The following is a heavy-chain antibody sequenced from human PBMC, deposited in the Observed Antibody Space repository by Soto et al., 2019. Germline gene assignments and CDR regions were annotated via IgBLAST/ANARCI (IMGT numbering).Heavy chain of an antibody. Sequence: PSETLSLTCTVSGCSISSYYWSWIRQPPGKGLEWIGYIYYSGSTNYNPSLKSRVTISVDTSKNQFSLKLSPVTAADTAVYYCARLTRYLGGFDCWGQGTLVTVSS. D-gene: IGHD3-16*01. CDR3: ARLTRYLGGFDC. CDR1: GCSISSYY. V-gene: IGHV4-59*08. CDR2: IYYSGST. J-gene: IGHJ4*02.